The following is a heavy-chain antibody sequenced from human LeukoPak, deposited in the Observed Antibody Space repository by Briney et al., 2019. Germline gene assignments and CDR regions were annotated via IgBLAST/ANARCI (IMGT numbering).Heavy chain of an antibody. CDR3: ARYSSGWYGVDY. CDR2: IIPIFGTA. V-gene: IGHV1-69*05. CDR1: GGTFSSCA. J-gene: IGHJ4*02. D-gene: IGHD6-19*01. Sequence: SVKVSCKASGGTFSSCAISWVRQAPGQGLEWMGGIIPIFGTANYAQKLQGRVTMTTDTSTSTAYMELRSLRSDDTAVYYCARYSSGWYGVDYWGQGTLVTVSS.